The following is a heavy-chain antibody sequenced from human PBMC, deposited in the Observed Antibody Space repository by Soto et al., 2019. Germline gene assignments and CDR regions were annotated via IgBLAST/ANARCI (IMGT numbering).Heavy chain of an antibody. J-gene: IGHJ4*02. CDR1: GFTFEDHA. Sequence: EVQLVESGGGLVQPGRSLRLSCAASGFTFEDHAMHWVRQVPGKGLEWVSGISWNSGSIGYADSVKGRFTISRDNSRNPGYLQMNSLRAEDTALYYCAKDSGGGVGLFDYWGQGTLVTVSS. CDR2: ISWNSGSI. D-gene: IGHD3-16*01. V-gene: IGHV3-9*01. CDR3: AKDSGGGVGLFDY.